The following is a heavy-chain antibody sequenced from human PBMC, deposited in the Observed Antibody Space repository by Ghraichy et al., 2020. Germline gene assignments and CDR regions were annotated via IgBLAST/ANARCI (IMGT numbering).Heavy chain of an antibody. CDR3: ARANYDSSGYYLGYFDY. Sequence: SQTLSLICTVSGGSISSYYWSWIRQPPGKGLEWIGYIYYSGSTNYNPSLKSRVTISVDTSKNQFSLKLSSVTAADTAVYYCARANYDSSGYYLGYFDYWGQGTLVTVSS. CDR2: IYYSGST. CDR1: GGSISSYY. D-gene: IGHD3-22*01. J-gene: IGHJ4*02. V-gene: IGHV4-59*01.